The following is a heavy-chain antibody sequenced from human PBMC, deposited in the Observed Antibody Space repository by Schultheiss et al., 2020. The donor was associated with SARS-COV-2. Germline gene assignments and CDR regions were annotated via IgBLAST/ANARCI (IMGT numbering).Heavy chain of an antibody. Sequence: GGSLRLSCKASGYTFTGYYMHWVRQAPGQGLEWMGWINPNSGGTNYAQKFQGRVTITRDTSASTAYMELSSLRSEDTAVYYCARGGYSYGFYWGQGTLVTVSS. CDR1: GYTFTGYY. CDR3: ARGGYSYGFY. CDR2: INPNSGGT. D-gene: IGHD5-18*01. J-gene: IGHJ4*02. V-gene: IGHV1-2*02.